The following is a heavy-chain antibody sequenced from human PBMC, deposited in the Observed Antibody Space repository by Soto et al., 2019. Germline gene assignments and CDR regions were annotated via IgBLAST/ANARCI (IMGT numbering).Heavy chain of an antibody. CDR3: ARDYWSDYAFNI. CDR2: IWHDGSNK. Sequence: QVQLVESGGGVVQPGRSLRLSCAASGFTFSSYGMHWVRQAPGKGLAWVAVIWHDGSNKYYADSVKGRFTISRDNSKNTLYLQMNSLRAEDTAVYYCARDYWSDYAFNIWGQGTMVTVSS. CDR1: GFTFSSYG. J-gene: IGHJ3*02. D-gene: IGHD2-8*02. V-gene: IGHV3-33*01.